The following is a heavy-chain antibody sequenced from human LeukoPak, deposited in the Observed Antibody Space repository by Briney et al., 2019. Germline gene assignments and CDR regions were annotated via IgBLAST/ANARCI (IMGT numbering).Heavy chain of an antibody. V-gene: IGHV4-59*12. J-gene: IGHJ5*02. D-gene: IGHD3-10*01. CDR3: ARALRVTMVRGVPKTGWFDP. Sequence: SETLSLTCTVSGGSISNYYWSWIRQPPGKGLEWVGYNSYNGSTNYNPSLKSRVTISVDTSKNQFSLKLSSVTAADTAVYYCARALRVTMVRGVPKTGWFDPWGQGTLVTVSS. CDR1: GGSISNYY. CDR2: NSYNGST.